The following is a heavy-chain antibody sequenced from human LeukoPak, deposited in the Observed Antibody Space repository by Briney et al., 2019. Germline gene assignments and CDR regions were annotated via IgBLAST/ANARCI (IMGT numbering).Heavy chain of an antibody. CDR3: AKDLEYDFWSGYSGGVWFDP. CDR1: GFTFSSYA. CDR2: ISGSGGST. J-gene: IGHJ5*02. D-gene: IGHD3-3*01. V-gene: IGHV3-23*01. Sequence: GGSLRLSCAASGFTFSSYAMSWVRQAPGKGLEWVSAISGSGGSTYYADSVKGRFTIPRDNSKNTLYLQMNSLGAEDTAVYYCAKDLEYDFWSGYSGGVWFDPWGQGTLVTVSS.